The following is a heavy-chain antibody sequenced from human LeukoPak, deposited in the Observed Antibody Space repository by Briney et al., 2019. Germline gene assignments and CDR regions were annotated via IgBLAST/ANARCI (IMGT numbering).Heavy chain of an antibody. Sequence: GALRLSCAVSGFTVRSYWMSWVRQAPGKGLEWVSAISGSGGSTYYADSVKGRFTISRDNAKNSLYLQMNSLRAEDTAVYYCARDEYNWNVDAFDIWGQGTVVTVSS. V-gene: IGHV3-21*01. CDR1: GFTVRSYW. J-gene: IGHJ3*02. D-gene: IGHD1-20*01. CDR2: ISGSGGST. CDR3: ARDEYNWNVDAFDI.